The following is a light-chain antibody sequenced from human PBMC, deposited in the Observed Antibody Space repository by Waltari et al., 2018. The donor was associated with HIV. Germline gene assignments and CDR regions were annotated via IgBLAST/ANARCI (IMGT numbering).Light chain of an antibody. CDR2: EVT. CDR3: SSYGDSLRVL. CDR1: SSDIGAYDF. Sequence: QSALTQPPSASGSLGQSVTISCTGSSSDIGAYDFVSWFQQPPHRAPKLLLCEVTRRPSTVAARFAGARSGNTAFLTVAGLQPDDEATYFCSSYGDSLRVLFGGGTNVTVL. V-gene: IGLV2-8*01. J-gene: IGLJ3*02.